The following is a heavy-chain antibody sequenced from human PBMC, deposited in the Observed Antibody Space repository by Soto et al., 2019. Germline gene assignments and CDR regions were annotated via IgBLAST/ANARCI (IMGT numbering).Heavy chain of an antibody. CDR3: ARGWETVGATTPFAY. J-gene: IGHJ4*02. Sequence: QVPLVQSGAEVKRPGSSVKVSCKASGGTFSNYAISWVRQAPGQGPEWMGGIIPIFGTANYAQKFQGRVTITADRSRRTAYMEVRSLTSDDTAVYYCARGWETVGATTPFAYWGQGTLVSVSS. D-gene: IGHD1-26*01. CDR2: IIPIFGTA. CDR1: GGTFSNYA. V-gene: IGHV1-69*06.